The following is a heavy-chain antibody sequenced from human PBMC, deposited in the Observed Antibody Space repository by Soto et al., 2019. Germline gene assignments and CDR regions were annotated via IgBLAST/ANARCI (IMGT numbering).Heavy chain of an antibody. CDR1: GYAFNSYC. Sequence: ASVKVSWKASGYAFNSYCSSWVRQAPGQGLEWMGWISVYNGDTNYAQKFRGRVTLTTDTSTSTAYMELRSLTSDDTAVYYCARDLGYCSAGSCYPEYFHHWGQGTLVTVFS. J-gene: IGHJ1*01. V-gene: IGHV1-18*01. CDR3: ARDLGYCSAGSCYPEYFHH. CDR2: ISVYNGDT. D-gene: IGHD2-15*01.